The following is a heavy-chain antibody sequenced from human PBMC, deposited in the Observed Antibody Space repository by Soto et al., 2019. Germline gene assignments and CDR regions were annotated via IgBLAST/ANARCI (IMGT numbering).Heavy chain of an antibody. Sequence: QVQLVESGGGLVKPGGSLRLSCAASGFSFSDSYMSWVRQAPGKGLEWVAYISGSSGYTGYADSVKGRFTISRDNAKNSLYLQMNSLRVEDTAVYYCARDRGGYGPPDVWGQGTTGTVSS. CDR1: GFSFSDSY. J-gene: IGHJ6*02. D-gene: IGHD3-10*01. CDR3: ARDRGGYGPPDV. V-gene: IGHV3-11*06. CDR2: ISGSSGYT.